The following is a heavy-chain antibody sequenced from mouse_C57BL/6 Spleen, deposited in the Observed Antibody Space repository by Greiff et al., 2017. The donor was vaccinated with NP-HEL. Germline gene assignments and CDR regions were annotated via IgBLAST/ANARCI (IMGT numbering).Heavy chain of an antibody. Sequence: VQLQQSGPELVKPGASVKISCKASGYSFTDYNLNWVKQSNGKSLEWIGVINPNYGTHSSNQQFKGKATLTVDQSSSTSYMQLNSLTSEDSAVYYCALYSNYEGYYAMDYWGQGTSVTVSS. CDR1: GYSFTDYN. D-gene: IGHD2-5*01. CDR2: INPNYGTH. CDR3: ALYSNYEGYYAMDY. J-gene: IGHJ4*01. V-gene: IGHV1-39*01.